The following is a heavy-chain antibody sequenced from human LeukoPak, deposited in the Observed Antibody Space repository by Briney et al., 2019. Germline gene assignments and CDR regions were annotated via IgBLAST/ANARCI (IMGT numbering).Heavy chain of an antibody. V-gene: IGHV4-61*02. CDR2: IYTSGST. D-gene: IGHD3-22*01. CDR3: ARGGYYDISGLDC. J-gene: IGHJ4*02. CDR1: GGSISSGDYY. Sequence: SETLSLTCTVSGGSISSGDYYWSWIRQPPGQGLEWIGRIYTSGSTNYNPSLKSRVTMSIDRSKNQFSLKLPSVTAADTAVYYCARGGYYDISGLDCWGQGTLVTVSS.